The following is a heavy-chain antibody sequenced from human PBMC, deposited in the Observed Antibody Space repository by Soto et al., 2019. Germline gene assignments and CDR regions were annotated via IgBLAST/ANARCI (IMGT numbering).Heavy chain of an antibody. V-gene: IGHV2-5*01. CDR3: AHRRELYDILTGYYPPGDFDY. D-gene: IGHD3-9*01. CDR1: GFSLSTSGVG. CDR2: IYWNDDK. J-gene: IGHJ4*02. Sequence: SGPTLVNPTQTLTLTCTFSGFSLSTSGVGVGWIRQPPGKALEWLALIYWNDDKRYSPSLKSRLTITKDTSKNQVVLTMTNMDPVDTATYYCAHRRELYDILTGYYPPGDFDYWGQGTLVTVSS.